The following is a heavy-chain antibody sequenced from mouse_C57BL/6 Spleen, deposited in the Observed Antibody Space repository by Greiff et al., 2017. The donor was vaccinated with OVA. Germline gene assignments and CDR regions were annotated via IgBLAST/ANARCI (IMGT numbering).Heavy chain of an antibody. D-gene: IGHD2-1*01. J-gene: IGHJ2*01. V-gene: IGHV14-1*01. Sequence: VHVKQSGAELVRPGASVKLSCTASGFNIKDYYMHWVKQRPEQGLEWIGRIDPEDGDTEYAPKFPGKATMTADTSSNTAYLQLSSLTSEDTAVYYCTFIYYGNYVYFDYWGQGTTLTVSS. CDR3: TFIYYGNYVYFDY. CDR1: GFNIKDYY. CDR2: IDPEDGDT.